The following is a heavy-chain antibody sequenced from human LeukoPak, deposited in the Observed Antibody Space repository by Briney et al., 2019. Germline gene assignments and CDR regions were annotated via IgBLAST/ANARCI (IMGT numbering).Heavy chain of an antibody. D-gene: IGHD3-16*02. J-gene: IGHJ5*02. Sequence: GGSLRLSCVASGLSFTDALMAWVRQAPGKGLEWVGRIKSKTDGGTTGYAAPVQGRFTISRDDSKNMLYLQMNRLKTEDTALYYCTTDLRSWGQGALVTVSS. CDR2: IKSKTDGGTT. CDR1: GLSFTDAL. CDR3: TTDLRS. V-gene: IGHV3-15*01.